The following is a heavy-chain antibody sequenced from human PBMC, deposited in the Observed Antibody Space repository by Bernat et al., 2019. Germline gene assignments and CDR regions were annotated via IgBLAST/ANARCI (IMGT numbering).Heavy chain of an antibody. J-gene: IGHJ6*02. Sequence: EVQLVESGGGLVQPGGSLRLSCAASGFTVSSNYMSWVRQAPGKGLEWVSAIYSGGSTYYADSVKGRVTISRHNSKNTLYLQMNSLRAEDTAVYYCARDRESVYGYYYGMDVWGQGTTVTVSS. V-gene: IGHV3-53*04. CDR3: ARDRESVYGYYYGMDV. D-gene: IGHD2-8*01. CDR2: IYSGGST. CDR1: GFTVSSNY.